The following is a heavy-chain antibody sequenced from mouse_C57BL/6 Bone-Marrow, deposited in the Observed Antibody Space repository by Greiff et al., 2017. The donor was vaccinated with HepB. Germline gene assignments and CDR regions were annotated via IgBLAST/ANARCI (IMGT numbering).Heavy chain of an antibody. Sequence: VQLQQPGAELVKPGASVKLSCKASGYTFTSYWMQWVKQRPGQGLEWIGEIDPSDSYTNYNQKFKGKATLTVDTSSSTAYMQLSSLTSEDSAVYYSARRGIYYGRDYWGQGTTLTVSS. D-gene: IGHD1-1*01. J-gene: IGHJ2*01. V-gene: IGHV1-50*01. CDR1: GYTFTSYW. CDR3: ARRGIYYGRDY. CDR2: IDPSDSYT.